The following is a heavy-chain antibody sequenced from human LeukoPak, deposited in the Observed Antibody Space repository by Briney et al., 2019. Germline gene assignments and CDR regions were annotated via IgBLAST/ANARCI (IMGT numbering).Heavy chain of an antibody. CDR1: GYTFTGYC. Sequence: ASVKVSCKASGYTFTGYCMHWVRQAPGQGLEWMGRINPNSGGTNYAQKFQGRVTMTRDTSISTAYMELSRLRSDDTAVYYCASSPIAAAGRASYYYMDVWGKGTTVTVSS. CDR3: ASSPIAAAGRASYYYMDV. J-gene: IGHJ6*03. V-gene: IGHV1-2*06. CDR2: INPNSGGT. D-gene: IGHD6-13*01.